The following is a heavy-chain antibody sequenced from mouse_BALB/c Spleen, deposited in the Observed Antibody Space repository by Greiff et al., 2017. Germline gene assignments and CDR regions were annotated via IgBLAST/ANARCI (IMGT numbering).Heavy chain of an antibody. CDR1: GYTFTSYW. CDR3: ARSGYDYDWAWFAY. CDR2: INPSTGYT. D-gene: IGHD2-4*01. J-gene: IGHJ3*01. Sequence: QVQLKQSGAELAKPGASVKMSCKASGYTFTSYWMHWVKQRPGQGLEWIGYINPSTGYTEYNQKFKDKATLTADKSSSTAYMQLSSLTSEDSAVYYCARSGYDYDWAWFAYWGQGTLVTVSA. V-gene: IGHV1-7*01.